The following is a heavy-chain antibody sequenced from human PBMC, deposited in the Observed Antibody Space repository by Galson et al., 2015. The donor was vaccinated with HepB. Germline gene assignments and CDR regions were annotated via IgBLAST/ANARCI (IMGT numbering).Heavy chain of an antibody. CDR1: TFIFSTYS. Sequence: SLRLSCAASTFIFSTYSMNWVRQAPGRGLEWVSYISSSSTTIYYADSVKCLFTISRDNAKNTIYLQINSLSAEDTAVYYCVFIGGYDFKPLDYWGQGILVTVSS. CDR2: ISSSSTTI. V-gene: IGHV3-48*04. D-gene: IGHD3-3*01. CDR3: VFIGGYDFKPLDY. J-gene: IGHJ4*02.